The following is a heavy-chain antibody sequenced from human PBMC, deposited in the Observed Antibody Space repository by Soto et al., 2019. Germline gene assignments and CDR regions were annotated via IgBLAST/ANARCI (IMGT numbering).Heavy chain of an antibody. CDR1: GCTFSSYA. D-gene: IGHD6-19*01. Sequence: ASVKVSCKASGCTFSSYAISWVRQAPGQGLEWMGGIIPIFGTANYAQKFQGRVTITADESTSTAYMELSSLRSEDTAVYYCARDSSGWYARSMGEYYFDYWGQGTLVTVSS. V-gene: IGHV1-69*13. CDR2: IIPIFGTA. J-gene: IGHJ4*02. CDR3: ARDSSGWYARSMGEYYFDY.